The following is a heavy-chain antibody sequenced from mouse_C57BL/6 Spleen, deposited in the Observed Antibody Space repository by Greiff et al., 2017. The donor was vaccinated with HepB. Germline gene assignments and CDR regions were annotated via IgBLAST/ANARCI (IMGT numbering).Heavy chain of an antibody. CDR3: ARRGTYGNYGYYAMDY. J-gene: IGHJ4*01. CDR1: GYTFTSYW. Sequence: QVQLQQPGAELVMPGASVKLSCKASGYTFTSYWMHWVKQRPGQGLEWIGEIDPSDSYTNYNQKFKGKSTLTVDKSSSRAYMQRSSLTSEDSAVYYCARRGTYGNYGYYAMDYWGQGTSVTVSS. V-gene: IGHV1-69*01. CDR2: IDPSDSYT. D-gene: IGHD2-1*01.